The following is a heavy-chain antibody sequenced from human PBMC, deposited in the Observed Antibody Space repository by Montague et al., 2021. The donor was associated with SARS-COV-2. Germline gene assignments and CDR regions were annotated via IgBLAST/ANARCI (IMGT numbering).Heavy chain of an antibody. D-gene: IGHD3-3*01. CDR2: IYTSGST. V-gene: IGHV4-61*02. CDR3: ARILGTYYDFWSGERAIDAFDI. Sequence: TLSLTCTVSGGSISSGSYYWSWIRQPAGKGLEWIGRIYTSGSTNYNPSLKSRVTISVATSKNQFSLKLSSVTAADTVVYYCARILGTYYDFWSGERAIDAFDIWGQGTMVTVSS. J-gene: IGHJ3*02. CDR1: GGSISSGSYY.